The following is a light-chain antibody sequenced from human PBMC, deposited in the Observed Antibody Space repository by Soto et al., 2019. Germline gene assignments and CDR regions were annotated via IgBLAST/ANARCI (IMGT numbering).Light chain of an antibody. CDR3: QQRHNLPHT. Sequence: DIQMTQSPSSLSASVGDRVTSTCQASQDVRKYLSWYQQKARKAPKLLIYDASNLETGVPSRFSGSGSGTDFTFTISSLQPEDIATYYCQQRHNLPHTFGPGTKVDIK. V-gene: IGKV1-33*01. CDR1: QDVRKY. CDR2: DAS. J-gene: IGKJ3*01.